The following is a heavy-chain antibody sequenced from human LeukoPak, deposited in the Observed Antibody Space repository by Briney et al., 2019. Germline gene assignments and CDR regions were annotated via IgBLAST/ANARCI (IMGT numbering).Heavy chain of an antibody. CDR3: ASRDDFWSGYTNFDY. CDR2: ISGSGGST. CDR1: GFTFSSYA. V-gene: IGHV3-23*01. J-gene: IGHJ4*02. Sequence: GGSLRLSCAASGFTFSSYAMSWVRQAPGKGLEWVSAISGSGGSTYYADSVKGRSTISRDNSKNTLYLQMNSLRAEDTAVYYCASRDDFWSGYTNFDYWGQGTLVTVSS. D-gene: IGHD3-3*01.